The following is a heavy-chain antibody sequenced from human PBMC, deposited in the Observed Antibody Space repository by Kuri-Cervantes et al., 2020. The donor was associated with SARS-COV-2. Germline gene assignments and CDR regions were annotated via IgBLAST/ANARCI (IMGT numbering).Heavy chain of an antibody. CDR2: IYYSGST. V-gene: IGHV4-39*01. CDR1: GGSISSYY. CDR3: ARHPHAVAGPIDY. Sequence: GSLRLSCTVSGGSISSYYWSWIRQPPGKGLEWIGSIYYSGSTYYNPSLKSRVTISVDTSKTQFSLKLSSVTAADTAVYYCARHPHAVAGPIDYWGQGTLVTVSS. J-gene: IGHJ4*02. D-gene: IGHD6-19*01.